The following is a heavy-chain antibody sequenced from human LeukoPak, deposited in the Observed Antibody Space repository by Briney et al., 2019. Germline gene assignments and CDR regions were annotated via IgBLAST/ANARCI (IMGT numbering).Heavy chain of an antibody. D-gene: IGHD5-24*01. CDR1: GVSISSSSYY. CDR2: VYYSWNT. Sequence: SETLSLTCTVSGVSISSSSYYWGWIRQPPGKGLEWIGRVYYSWNTYYYPSLKSRVTISIDTSTNQFSLKLSSVTAADTAVYYCAVRDGYNLDYWGQGTLVTVSP. CDR3: AVRDGYNLDY. V-gene: IGHV4-39*07. J-gene: IGHJ4*02.